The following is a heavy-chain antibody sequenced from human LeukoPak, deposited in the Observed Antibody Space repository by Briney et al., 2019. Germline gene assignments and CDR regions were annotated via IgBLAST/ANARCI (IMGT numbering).Heavy chain of an antibody. Sequence: PGGSLRLSCGASGFTFSTYWMHWVRQAPGKGLVWVSRIKSDGSRTDYADSVKGRFIISRDNAKNTLYLQMSSLRVEDTAVYYCARDSYYYDDRGSYYYGIDVWGHGTTVTVSS. CDR1: GFTFSTYW. CDR3: ARDSYYYDDRGSYYYGIDV. D-gene: IGHD3-22*01. J-gene: IGHJ6*02. CDR2: IKSDGSRT. V-gene: IGHV3-74*01.